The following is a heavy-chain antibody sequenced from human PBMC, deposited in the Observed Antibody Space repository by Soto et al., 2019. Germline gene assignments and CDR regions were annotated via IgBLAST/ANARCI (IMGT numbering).Heavy chain of an antibody. J-gene: IGHJ4*02. D-gene: IGHD2-21*02. CDR1: GGTFSSNS. CDR3: VREVGYGDLSAALMD. V-gene: IGHV1-69*01. CDR2: IIALFGTS. Sequence: VQLLQAGAEVQKPGYSMKVSCKAYGGTFSSNSINWVRQAHGQGLEWMGGIIALFGTSNHAQNFQGRVMIAADQSTCTSYIELDSMTSDDTAVYYCVREVGYGDLSAALMDLGQGTLATAST.